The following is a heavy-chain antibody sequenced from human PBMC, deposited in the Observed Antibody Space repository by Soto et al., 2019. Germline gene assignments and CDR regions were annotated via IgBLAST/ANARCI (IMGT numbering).Heavy chain of an antibody. Sequence: ASVKVSCKASGYTFTGYYMHWVRQAPGQGLEWMGWINPNSGGTNYAQKFQGWVTMTRDTSISTAYMELSRLRSDDTAVYYCARVQSRTQYYYDSSGYYYFDYWGQGTLVTVSS. J-gene: IGHJ4*02. CDR1: GYTFTGYY. CDR2: INPNSGGT. V-gene: IGHV1-2*04. D-gene: IGHD3-22*01. CDR3: ARVQSRTQYYYDSSGYYYFDY.